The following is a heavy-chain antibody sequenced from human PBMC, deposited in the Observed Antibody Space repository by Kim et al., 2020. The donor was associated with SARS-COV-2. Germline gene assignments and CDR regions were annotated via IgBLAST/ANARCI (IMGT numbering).Heavy chain of an antibody. J-gene: IGHJ4*02. D-gene: IGHD3-3*01. CDR2: IYYSGST. CDR1: GGSISSGGYY. CDR3: ARAITIFGVVISYFDY. Sequence: SETLSLTCTVSGGSISSGGYYWSWIRQHPGKGLEWIGYIYYSGSTYYNPSLKSRVTISVDTSKNQFSLKLSSVTAAETAVYYCARAITIFGVVISYFDYWGQGTLVTVSS. V-gene: IGHV4-31*03.